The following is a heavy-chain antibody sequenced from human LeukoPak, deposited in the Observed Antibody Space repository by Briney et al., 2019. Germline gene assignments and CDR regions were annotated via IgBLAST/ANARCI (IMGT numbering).Heavy chain of an antibody. J-gene: IGHJ3*02. CDR1: GFTVSSNY. CDR2: IKSKTDGGTT. V-gene: IGHV3-15*01. Sequence: GGSLRLSCAASGFTVSSNYVSWVRQAPGKGLEWVGRIKSKTDGGTTDYAAPVKGRFTISRDDSKNTLYLQMNSLKTEDTAVYYCTTVWNCGGDCSDAFDIWGQGTMVTVSS. CDR3: TTVWNCGGDCSDAFDI. D-gene: IGHD2-21*02.